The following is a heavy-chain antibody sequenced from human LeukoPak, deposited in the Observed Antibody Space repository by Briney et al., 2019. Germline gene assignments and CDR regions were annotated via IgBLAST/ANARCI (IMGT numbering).Heavy chain of an antibody. V-gene: IGHV4-34*01. D-gene: IGHD1-26*01. Sequence: ETLSLTCAVYGGSFSGYYWSWIRQPPGKGLEWIGEINHSGSTNYNPSLKGRVTISVDTSKNQFSLKLSSVTAADTAVYYCARGNGGYYQNFDYWGQGTLVTVSP. CDR2: INHSGST. CDR1: GGSFSGYY. J-gene: IGHJ4*02. CDR3: ARGNGGYYQNFDY.